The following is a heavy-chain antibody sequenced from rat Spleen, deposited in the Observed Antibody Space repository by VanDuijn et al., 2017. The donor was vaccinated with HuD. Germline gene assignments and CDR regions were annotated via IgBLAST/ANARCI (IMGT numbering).Heavy chain of an antibody. CDR1: GFTFSDYN. D-gene: IGHD1-1*01. V-gene: IGHV5-7*01. J-gene: IGHJ2*01. CDR3: TREDYYNGGLDY. Sequence: EVQLVESGGGLVQPGRSLKLSCAASGFTFSDYNMAWVRQAPKKGLEWVATISPGGGRTYFRDSVKGRFTISRDNAKSTLYLQMNSLRSEDTATYYCTREDYYNGGLDYWGQGVMVTVSS. CDR2: ISPGGGRT.